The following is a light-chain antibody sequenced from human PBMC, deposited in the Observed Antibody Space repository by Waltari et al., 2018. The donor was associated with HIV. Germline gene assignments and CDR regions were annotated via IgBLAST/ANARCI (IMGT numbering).Light chain of an antibody. CDR2: DVT. CDR3: CSYAGSYTWL. V-gene: IGLV2-11*01. Sequence: QSALTQPRSVSGSPGQSVTISCIGPNSDVGGYNYVSWYRQHPGEAPKLIIDDVTKRPSGVPDRFSGAKSVNTASLTVSGLQADDEAEYYCCSYAGSYTWLFGGGTKLTVL. J-gene: IGLJ2*01. CDR1: NSDVGGYNY.